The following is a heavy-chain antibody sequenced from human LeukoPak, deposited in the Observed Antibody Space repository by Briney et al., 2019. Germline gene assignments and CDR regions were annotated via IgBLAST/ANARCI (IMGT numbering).Heavy chain of an antibody. CDR2: INHSGST. CDR1: GGSFSGYY. CDR3: AGRIAAVGTKRTGKKKENRDV. D-gene: IGHD6-13*01. Sequence: SETLSLTCAVYGGSFSGYYWSWIRQPPGKGLEWIGEINHSGSTNYNPSLKSRVTISVDTSKNQFSLKLSSVTAADTAVYYCAGRIAAVGTKRTGKKKENRDVWGKGPRSPSP. V-gene: IGHV4-34*01. J-gene: IGHJ6*03.